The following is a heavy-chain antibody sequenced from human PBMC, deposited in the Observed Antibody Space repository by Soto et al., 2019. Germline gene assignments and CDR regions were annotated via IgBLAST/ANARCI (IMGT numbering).Heavy chain of an antibody. CDR3: ARLLSDSTNLVPLDP. CDR2: IYYSGTS. Sequence: QLQLQESGPGLVKPSETLSLTCTVSGGSISDDTYYWGWIRQPPGKGLEWIGSIYYSGTSSYNPPLKSRVTTSVDTSMKPCTLRLRAVTATDSAVYYRARLLSDSTNLVPLDPWGQGTRVIVSS. J-gene: IGHJ5*02. D-gene: IGHD2-2*01. CDR1: GGSISDDTYY. V-gene: IGHV4-39*01.